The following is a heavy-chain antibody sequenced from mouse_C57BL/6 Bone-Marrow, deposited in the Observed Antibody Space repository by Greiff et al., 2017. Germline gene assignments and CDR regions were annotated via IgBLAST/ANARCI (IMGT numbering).Heavy chain of an antibody. V-gene: IGHV5-17*01. CDR1: GFTFSDYG. CDR3: ARRDYGNLYAMDY. CDR2: ISSGSSTI. Sequence: EVKVVESGGGLVKPGGSLKLSCAASGFTFSDYGMHWVRQAPEKGLEWVAYISSGSSTIYYADTVKGRFTISRDNAKNTLFLQMTSLRSEDTAMYYCARRDYGNLYAMDYWGQGTSVTVSS. D-gene: IGHD2-1*01. J-gene: IGHJ4*01.